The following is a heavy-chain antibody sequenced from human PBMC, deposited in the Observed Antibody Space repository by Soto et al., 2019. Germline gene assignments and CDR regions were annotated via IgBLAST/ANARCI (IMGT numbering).Heavy chain of an antibody. D-gene: IGHD6-6*01. CDR3: ARVGANKVWNIAPRPKGYVYDY. J-gene: IGHJ4*02. V-gene: IGHV3-11*01. Sequence: QVQLVESGGGLVKPGGSLRLSCAASGFTFSDHYMTWIRQAPGKGVEWVSYISSSATTSYYTDSAKGRFAISRDNAENSVDLQMTSLRAEDTAVHYCARVGANKVWNIAPRPKGYVYDYWGQGTLVTVSS. CDR2: ISSSATTS. CDR1: GFTFSDHY.